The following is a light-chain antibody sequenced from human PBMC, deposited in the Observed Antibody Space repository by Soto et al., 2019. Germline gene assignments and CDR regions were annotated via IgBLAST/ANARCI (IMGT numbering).Light chain of an antibody. CDR2: DAS. CDR3: QQYDNLPRYT. CDR1: QSISSW. V-gene: IGKV1-5*01. J-gene: IGKJ2*01. Sequence: DIQMTQSPYTLSASVGDRVTITCRASQSISSWLAWYQQKPGKAPKLLIYDASSLESGVPSRFSGSGSGTDFTFSISSLQPEDIATYYWQQYDNLPRYTFGQGTKLEIK.